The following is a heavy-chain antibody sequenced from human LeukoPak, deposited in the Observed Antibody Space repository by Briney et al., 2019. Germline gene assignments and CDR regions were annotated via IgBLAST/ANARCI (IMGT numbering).Heavy chain of an antibody. CDR2: IKTPGEDGAT. CDR3: TTDGFFDGGCRGGSCRYRF. Sequence: GGSLRLSCAASGFTFSYAWMSWVRQAPGKGLELVGLIKTPGEDGATEYAAPVEGRFIISRDDSQNTAHLQMNGLKIEDTGVYYCTTDGFFDGGCRGGSCRYRFWGQGTLVTVSP. CDR1: GFTFSYAW. V-gene: IGHV3-15*01. D-gene: IGHD2-15*01. J-gene: IGHJ4*02.